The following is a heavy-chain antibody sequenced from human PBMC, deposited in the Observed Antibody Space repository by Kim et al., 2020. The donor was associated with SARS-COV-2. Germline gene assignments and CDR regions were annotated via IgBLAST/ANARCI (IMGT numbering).Heavy chain of an antibody. V-gene: IGHV4-59*08. CDR1: GGSISSYY. D-gene: IGHD6-19*01. CDR3: AKLGDGIAVAG. CDR2: IYYSGIT. Sequence: SETLSLTCTVSGGSISSYYWSWIRQPPGKGLEWIGYIYYSGITNYNPSLKSRVTISVDTSKNQFSLNLSSVTAADTAVYYCAKLGDGIAVAGWGQGTLVTVSS. J-gene: IGHJ4*02.